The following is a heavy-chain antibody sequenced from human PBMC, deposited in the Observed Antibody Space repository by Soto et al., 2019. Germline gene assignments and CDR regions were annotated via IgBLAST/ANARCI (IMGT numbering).Heavy chain of an antibody. Sequence: EVQLVESGGGLIQPGGSLRLSCAASGFTVSSNYMSWVRQAPGKGLEWVSVIYSGGSTYYADSVKGRFTISRDNSKNTLYLQMNSLRAEDTAVYYCARDHAYSHWYFDLWGRGILVTVSS. V-gene: IGHV3-53*01. J-gene: IGHJ2*01. CDR1: GFTVSSNY. CDR2: IYSGGST. CDR3: ARDHAYSHWYFDL. D-gene: IGHD4-4*01.